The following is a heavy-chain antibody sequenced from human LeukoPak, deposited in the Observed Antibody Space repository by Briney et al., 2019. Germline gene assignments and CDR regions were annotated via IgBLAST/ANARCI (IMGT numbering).Heavy chain of an antibody. CDR3: AGGVKQLARFYFYMDV. J-gene: IGHJ6*03. V-gene: IGHV4-34*01. CDR2: INHSGTT. D-gene: IGHD3-22*01. CDR1: GGSFSVYL. Sequence: PSETLSLTCGVSGGSFSVYLWNWVRQSPGKGLEWIGEINHSGTTNYNPCLKSRVTISIDRSRNQFSLNLTSVTAADTAVFYCAGGVKQLARFYFYMDVWGKGTTVTVSS.